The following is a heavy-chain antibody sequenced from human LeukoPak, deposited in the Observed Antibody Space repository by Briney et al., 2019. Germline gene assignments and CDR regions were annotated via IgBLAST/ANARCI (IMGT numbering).Heavy chain of an antibody. CDR1: GYTFTGYY. J-gene: IGHJ3*02. D-gene: IGHD3-10*01. Sequence: ASVKVSCKASGYTFTGYYLHWVRQAPGQGLEWMGRINLNSGGTNYAQKFQDRVTMTRDTSISTAYMELSRLRSDDTAVYYCAREGGSSPSAFDIWGQGTMVTVSS. CDR3: AREGGSSPSAFDI. V-gene: IGHV1-2*02. CDR2: INLNSGGT.